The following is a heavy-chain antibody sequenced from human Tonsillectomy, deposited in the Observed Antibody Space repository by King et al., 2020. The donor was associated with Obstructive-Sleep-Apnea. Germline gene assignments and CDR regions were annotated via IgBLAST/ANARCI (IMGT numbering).Heavy chain of an antibody. J-gene: IGHJ6*02. CDR3: ARGPYCSSTSCYNYYGMDV. CDR2: SNSDGSST. V-gene: IGHV3-74*01. D-gene: IGHD2-2*02. CDR1: GFTFSSYW. Sequence: VQLVESGGGLVQPGGSLRLSCAASGFTFSSYWMHWVRQAPGKGLVWVSRSNSDGSSTSYADSVKGRFTISRDNAKNTLYLQKNSLRAEDTAVYYCARGPYCSSTSCYNYYGMDVWGQGTTVTVSS.